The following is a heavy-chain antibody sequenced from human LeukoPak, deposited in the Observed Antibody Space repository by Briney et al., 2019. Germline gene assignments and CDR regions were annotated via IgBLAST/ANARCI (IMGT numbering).Heavy chain of an antibody. CDR1: GGTFSSYA. CDR3: ARGKYQLPFYYYYMDV. V-gene: IGHV1-69*05. CDR2: IIPIFGTA. D-gene: IGHD2-2*01. J-gene: IGHJ6*03. Sequence: SVKASCKASGGTFSSYAISWVRQAPGQGLEWMGGIIPIFGTANYAQKFQGRVTITTDESTSTAYMELSSLRSEDTAVYYCARGKYQLPFYYYYMDVWGKGTTVTVSS.